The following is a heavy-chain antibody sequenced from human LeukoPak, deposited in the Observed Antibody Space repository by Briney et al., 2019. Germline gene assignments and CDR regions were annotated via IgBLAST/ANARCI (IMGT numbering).Heavy chain of an antibody. Sequence: SETLSLTCTVSGGSISSSSYYWGWVRQPPGKGLEWIGSIYYSGSTYYNPSLKSRVTISVDTSKNQFSLKLSSVTAADTAVYYCARWMLPGDFDLWGRGTLVTVSS. CDR3: ARWMLPGDFDL. V-gene: IGHV4-39*01. D-gene: IGHD2-15*01. CDR1: GGSISSSSYY. J-gene: IGHJ2*01. CDR2: IYYSGST.